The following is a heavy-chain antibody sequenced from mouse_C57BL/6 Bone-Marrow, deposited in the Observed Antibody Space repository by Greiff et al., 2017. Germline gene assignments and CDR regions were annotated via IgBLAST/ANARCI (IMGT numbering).Heavy chain of an antibody. V-gene: IGHV6-3*01. J-gene: IGHJ1*03. CDR3: TDYYYGSSPPTAYFDV. D-gene: IGHD1-1*01. CDR1: GFTFSNYW. Sequence: DVKVEESGGGLVQPGGSMKLSCVASGFTFSNYWMNWVRQSPEKGLEWVAQIRLKSDNYATHYAESVKGRFTISRDDSKSSVYLQMNNLRAEDTGIYYCTDYYYGSSPPTAYFDVWGTGTTVTVSS. CDR2: IRLKSDNYAT.